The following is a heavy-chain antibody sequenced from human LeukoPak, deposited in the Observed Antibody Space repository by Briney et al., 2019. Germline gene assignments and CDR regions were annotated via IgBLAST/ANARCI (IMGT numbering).Heavy chain of an antibody. D-gene: IGHD6-19*01. J-gene: IGHJ4*02. Sequence: TGGSLRLSCAASGFTFSSYGMHWVRQAPGKGLEWVAFIRYDGSNKYYADSVKSRFTISRDNSKNTLYLQMNSLRAEDTAVYYCAKDDEYSSGWYGDFDYWGQGTLVTVSS. CDR1: GFTFSSYG. CDR3: AKDDEYSSGWYGDFDY. CDR2: IRYDGSNK. V-gene: IGHV3-30*02.